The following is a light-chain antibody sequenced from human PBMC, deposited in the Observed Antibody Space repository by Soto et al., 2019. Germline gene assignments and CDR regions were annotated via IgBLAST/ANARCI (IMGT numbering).Light chain of an antibody. J-gene: IGLJ3*02. Sequence: QSALPQPASVSGSPGQSITISCTXXXXXFGNYNLVSWYQQHPDKAPKLIIYEGSRRPSGISNRFSGSKLGNTASLTISGLQAEDEADYYCCSYAGSSTFVFGGGTKLTVL. CDR3: CSYAGSSTFV. CDR1: XXXFGNYNL. CDR2: EGS. V-gene: IGLV2-23*03.